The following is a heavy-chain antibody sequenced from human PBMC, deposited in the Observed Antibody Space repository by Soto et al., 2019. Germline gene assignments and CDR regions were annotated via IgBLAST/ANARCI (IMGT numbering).Heavy chain of an antibody. CDR2: YDLEKGEP. Sequence: ASVKVSCKVSGYSLTELSIHWVRQAPGERLVWMGGYDLEKGEPIYEQKFQGRVTMTEDSPADTPYMQLRSLRSEDTAVYYCEIEVGRSNQFDILGQGTMATVSS. J-gene: IGHJ3*02. CDR3: EIEVGRSNQFDI. CDR1: GYSLTELS. D-gene: IGHD6-13*01. V-gene: IGHV1-24*01.